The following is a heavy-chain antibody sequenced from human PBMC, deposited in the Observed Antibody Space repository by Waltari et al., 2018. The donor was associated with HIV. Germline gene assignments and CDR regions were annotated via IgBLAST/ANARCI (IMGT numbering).Heavy chain of an antibody. CDR1: GGGFGSYT. CDR3: ARGGCSGRTCYSKSFDL. CDR2: IIPKFGAT. J-gene: IGHJ3*01. V-gene: IGHV1-69*01. Sequence: QVQLVQSGAEMKMPESSVKVSCKASGGGFGSYTISWVRQAPGQGLEWMGGIIPKFGATHFAQKFHGRVTTSADESTSTVYLELTSLRSDDTAVYYCARGGCSGRTCYSKSFDLWGQGTKVTVSS. D-gene: IGHD2-15*01.